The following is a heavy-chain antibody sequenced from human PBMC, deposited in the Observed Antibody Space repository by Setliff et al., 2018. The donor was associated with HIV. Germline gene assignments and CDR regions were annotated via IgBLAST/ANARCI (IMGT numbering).Heavy chain of an antibody. CDR3: ARLGVYAFDI. J-gene: IGHJ3*02. Sequence: GASVKVSCKVSGYTVTELSMHWVRQAPGKGLEWMGGSGPENGETIYAQKFQGRVTMTEDTSTDTAYMELNSLRSDDTAVYYCARLGVYAFDIWGQGTMVTVSS. CDR1: GYTVTELS. D-gene: IGHD6-13*01. V-gene: IGHV1-24*01. CDR2: SGPENGET.